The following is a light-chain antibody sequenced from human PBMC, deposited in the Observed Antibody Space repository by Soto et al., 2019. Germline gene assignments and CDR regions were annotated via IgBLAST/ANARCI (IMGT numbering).Light chain of an antibody. CDR2: DAS. V-gene: IGKV3D-20*02. CDR3: QQRSNWPIT. CDR1: QSVSSSY. J-gene: IGKJ5*01. Sequence: EIVVTQSPAPLSVSPGERATLSCRASQSVSSSYLAWYQQKPGQAPRLLIYDASNRATGIPARFSGSGSGTDFTLTISSLEPADFAVYYCQQRSNWPITFGQGTRLE.